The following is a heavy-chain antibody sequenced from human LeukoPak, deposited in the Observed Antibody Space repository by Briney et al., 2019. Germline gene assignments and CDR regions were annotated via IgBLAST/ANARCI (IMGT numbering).Heavy chain of an antibody. J-gene: IGHJ4*02. Sequence: ASVKVSCTASGYTFTGYYMHWVRQAPGQGLEWMGWINPNSGGTNYAQKFQGRVTMTRDTSISTAYMELSRLRSDDTAVYYCARDRVVVPAAFDYWGQGTLVTVSS. CDR1: GYTFTGYY. CDR3: ARDRVVVPAAFDY. CDR2: INPNSGGT. V-gene: IGHV1-2*02. D-gene: IGHD2-2*01.